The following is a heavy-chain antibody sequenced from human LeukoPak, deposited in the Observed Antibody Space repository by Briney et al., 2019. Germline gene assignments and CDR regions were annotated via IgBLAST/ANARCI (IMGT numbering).Heavy chain of an antibody. CDR3: ARGLVVRGAIDY. J-gene: IGHJ4*02. D-gene: IGHD3-10*01. CDR1: GGSFSGYC. Sequence: SETLSLTCAVYGGSFSGYCWSWIRQPPGKGLEWIGEINHSGSTNYNPSLKSRVTISVDTSKNQFSLKLSSVTAADTAVYYCARGLVVRGAIDYWGQGTLVTVSS. CDR2: INHSGST. V-gene: IGHV4-34*01.